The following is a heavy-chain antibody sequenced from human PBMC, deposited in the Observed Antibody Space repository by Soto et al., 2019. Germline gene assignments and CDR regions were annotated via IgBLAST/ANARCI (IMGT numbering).Heavy chain of an antibody. J-gene: IGHJ4*02. CDR2: IYYSGST. CDR1: GGSISSSSYY. CDR3: ARAAVLLWFGELLFYFDY. V-gene: IGHV4-39*07. Sequence: SETLSLTCTVSGGSISSSSYYWGWIRQPPGKGLEWIGSIYYSGSTYYNPSLKSRVTISVDTSKNQFSLKLSSVTAADPAVYYFARAAVLLWFGELLFYFDYWGQGTLVTVSS. D-gene: IGHD3-10*01.